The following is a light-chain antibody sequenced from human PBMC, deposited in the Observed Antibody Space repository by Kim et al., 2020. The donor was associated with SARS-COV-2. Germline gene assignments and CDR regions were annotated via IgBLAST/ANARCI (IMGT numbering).Light chain of an antibody. CDR2: GAS. CDR1: QSVSGN. Sequence: VSPGERAPPSCRASQSVSGNLAWYQQKPGQAPRLLIYGASTRATGIPARFSGSVSGTEFTLTISSLQSEDFAVYYCQQYNNWPLTFGGGTKVDIK. CDR3: QQYNNWPLT. V-gene: IGKV3-15*01. J-gene: IGKJ4*01.